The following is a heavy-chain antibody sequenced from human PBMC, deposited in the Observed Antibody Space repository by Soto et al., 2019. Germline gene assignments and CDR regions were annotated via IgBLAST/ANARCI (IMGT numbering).Heavy chain of an antibody. CDR3: ARDQPGYSYGYGLGY. Sequence: PGGSLRLSCAASGFTFSSYSMNWVRQAPGKGLEWVSSISSSSSYIYYADTVKGRITNSRDNAKNSLYLQMNSLRAEDTAVYYCARDQPGYSYGYGLGYWGQGT. CDR2: ISSSSSYI. CDR1: GFTFSSYS. D-gene: IGHD5-18*01. V-gene: IGHV3-21*06. J-gene: IGHJ4*02.